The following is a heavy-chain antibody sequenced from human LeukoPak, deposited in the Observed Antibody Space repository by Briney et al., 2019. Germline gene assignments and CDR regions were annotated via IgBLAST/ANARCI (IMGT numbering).Heavy chain of an antibody. J-gene: IGHJ4*02. Sequence: GGSLRLSCAASGFTFSSYGMHWVRQAPGKGLEWVAVIWYDGSNKYYADSVKGRFTISRDNSKNTLYPQMNSLRAEDTAVYYCAKDYYDSSGSPDYWGQGTLVTVSS. V-gene: IGHV3-33*06. CDR2: IWYDGSNK. D-gene: IGHD3-22*01. CDR3: AKDYYDSSGSPDY. CDR1: GFTFSSYG.